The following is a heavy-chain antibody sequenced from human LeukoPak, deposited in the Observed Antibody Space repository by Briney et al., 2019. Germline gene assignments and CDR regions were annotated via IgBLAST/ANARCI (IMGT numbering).Heavy chain of an antibody. CDR2: VSGGGSST. J-gene: IGHJ2*01. V-gene: IGHV3-23*01. CDR3: AKDQRKYSSGWSPSGGWYFDL. Sequence: GGSLRLSCAASGFTFSSYAMSWVRQAPGKGLEWVSGVSGGGSSTYYADSVKGRFTISRDDSRDTVSLQMNSLRADDTAVYYCAKDQRKYSSGWSPSGGWYFDLWGRGALVTVSS. CDR1: GFTFSSYA. D-gene: IGHD6-19*01.